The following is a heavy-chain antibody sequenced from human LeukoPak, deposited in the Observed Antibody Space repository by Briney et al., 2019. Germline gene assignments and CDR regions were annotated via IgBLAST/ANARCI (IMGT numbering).Heavy chain of an antibody. CDR1: GYTFTGYY. V-gene: IGHV1-2*02. Sequence: ASVKVSCKASGYTFTGYYMHWVRQAPGQGLEWMGWINPNSGGTNYAQKFQGRVTMTRDTSISTAYMELSRLRSDDTAVYYCARERRYCSSTSCYLDYWGQGTLVTVSS. J-gene: IGHJ4*02. D-gene: IGHD2-2*01. CDR3: ARERRYCSSTSCYLDY. CDR2: INPNSGGT.